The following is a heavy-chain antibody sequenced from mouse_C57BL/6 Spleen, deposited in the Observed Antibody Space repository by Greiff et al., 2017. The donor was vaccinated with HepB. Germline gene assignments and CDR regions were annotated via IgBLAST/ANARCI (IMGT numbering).Heavy chain of an antibody. Sequence: EVQLQQSGPELVKPGASVKISCKASGYTFTDYYMNWVKQSHGKSLEWIGDINPNNGGTSYNQKFKGKATLTVDKSSSTAYMELRSLTSEDSAVYYCASELRRGSMDYWGQGTSVTVSS. CDR2: INPNNGGT. CDR3: ASELRRGSMDY. D-gene: IGHD2-12*01. V-gene: IGHV1-26*01. CDR1: GYTFTDYY. J-gene: IGHJ4*01.